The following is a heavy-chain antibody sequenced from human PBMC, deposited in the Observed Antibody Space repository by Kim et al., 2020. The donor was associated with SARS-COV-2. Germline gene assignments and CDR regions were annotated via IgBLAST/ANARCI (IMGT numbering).Heavy chain of an antibody. CDR3: ARGPSRYYYDSSGYYNWFDH. Sequence: SETLSLTCTVSGGSISSYYWSWIRQPAGKGLEWIGRIYTSGSTNYNPSLKSRVTMSVDTSKNQFSLKLSSVTAADTAVYYCARGPSRYYYDSSGYYNWFDHWGRGSLVTVSS. J-gene: IGHJ5*02. V-gene: IGHV4-4*07. D-gene: IGHD3-22*01. CDR2: IYTSGST. CDR1: GGSISSYY.